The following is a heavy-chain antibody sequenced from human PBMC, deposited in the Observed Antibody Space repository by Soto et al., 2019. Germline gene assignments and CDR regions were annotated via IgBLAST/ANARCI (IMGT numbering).Heavy chain of an antibody. V-gene: IGHV4-59*01. J-gene: IGHJ4*02. CDR2: IHYSGST. CDR3: ARGMSEGTIFYPPDY. CDR1: SGSISSYY. Sequence: SETLSLTCTVSSGSISSYYWSRIRQPPGEGLQWIGYIHYSGSTKYNPSLKSRVTMSVDTSKNKFSLSLKSVTAADPAFYYCARGMSEGTIFYPPDYWGQGTQVTVSS. D-gene: IGHD3-9*01.